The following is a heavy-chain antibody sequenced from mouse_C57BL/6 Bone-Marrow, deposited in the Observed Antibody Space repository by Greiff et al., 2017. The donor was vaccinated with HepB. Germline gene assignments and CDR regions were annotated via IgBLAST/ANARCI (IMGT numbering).Heavy chain of an antibody. J-gene: IGHJ4*01. CDR3: ARDRGRYAIDY. CDR2: ISNGGGST. CDR1: GFTFSDYY. Sequence: DVHLVESGGGLVQPGGSLKLSCAASGFTFSDYYMYWVRQTPEKRLEWVAYISNGGGSTYYPDTVKGRFTISRDNAKNTLYLQLSRLKSEDTAMYYCARDRGRYAIDYWGQGTSVTVSS. D-gene: IGHD1-1*01. V-gene: IGHV5-12*01.